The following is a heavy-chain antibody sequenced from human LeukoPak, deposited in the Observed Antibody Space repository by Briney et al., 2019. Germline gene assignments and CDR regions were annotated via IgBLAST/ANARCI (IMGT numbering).Heavy chain of an antibody. V-gene: IGHV4-59*08. Sequence: PSETLSLTCTVSGGSISSYYWSWIRQPPGKGLEWIGYIYYSGSTNYNPSLKSRVTISVDTSKNQFSLKLSSVTAADTAVYYCARHTGYCSSTSCPRGWFDPWGQGTQVTVSS. CDR3: ARHTGYCSSTSCPRGWFDP. CDR2: IYYSGST. J-gene: IGHJ5*02. CDR1: GGSISSYY. D-gene: IGHD2-2*01.